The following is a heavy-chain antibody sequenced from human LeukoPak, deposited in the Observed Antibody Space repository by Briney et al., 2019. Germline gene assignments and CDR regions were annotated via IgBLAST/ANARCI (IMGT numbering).Heavy chain of an antibody. V-gene: IGHV4-34*01. CDR2: INHSGST. J-gene: IGHJ3*02. Sequence: SETLSLTCAVYGGSFSGYYWSWIRQPPGKGLEWTGEINHSGSTNYNPSLKSRVTISVDTSKNQFSLKLSSVTAADTAVYYCARVRVLRYFRGEGHTHAFDIWGQGTMVTVSS. D-gene: IGHD3-9*01. CDR1: GGSFSGYY. CDR3: ARVRVLRYFRGEGHTHAFDI.